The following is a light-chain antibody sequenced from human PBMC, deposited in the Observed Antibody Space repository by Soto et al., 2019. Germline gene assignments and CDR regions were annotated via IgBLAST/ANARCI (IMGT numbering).Light chain of an antibody. Sequence: EIVLTQSPATLSLSPGERATLSCRASQSVSASYLAWYQQKPGQAPRLLIYAASSRATGIPDRFSGSGSGTDFTLTVSRLEPEDFAVYYCQQYGNSPAITFGQGTRLEIK. CDR2: AAS. J-gene: IGKJ5*01. V-gene: IGKV3-20*01. CDR1: QSVSASY. CDR3: QQYGNSPAIT.